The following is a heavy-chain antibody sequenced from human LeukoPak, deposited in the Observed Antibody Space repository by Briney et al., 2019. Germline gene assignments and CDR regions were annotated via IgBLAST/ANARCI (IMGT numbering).Heavy chain of an antibody. Sequence: GGSLRLSCAASGFTFSSYGMRWVRQAPGKGLEWVAVIWYDGSNKYYADSVKGRFTISRDNSKNTLYLQMNSLRAEDTAVYYCARDPYSSGGMDVWGQGTTVTVSS. J-gene: IGHJ6*02. CDR2: IWYDGSNK. D-gene: IGHD6-19*01. CDR3: ARDPYSSGGMDV. V-gene: IGHV3-33*01. CDR1: GFTFSSYG.